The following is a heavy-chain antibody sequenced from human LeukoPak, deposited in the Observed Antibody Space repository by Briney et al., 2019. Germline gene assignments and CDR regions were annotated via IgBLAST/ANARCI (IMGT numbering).Heavy chain of an antibody. D-gene: IGHD5-18*01. V-gene: IGHV1-18*01. J-gene: IGHJ3*02. CDR1: GYTFTSYG. CDR3: ARDAVDTALATFDI. Sequence: ASVKVSCKASGYTFTSYGISWVRQAPGQGLEWVGWISAYNGNTNYAQKLQGRVTMTTDTSTSTAYMELRSLRSDDTAVYYCARDAVDTALATFDIWGQGTMVTVSS. CDR2: ISAYNGNT.